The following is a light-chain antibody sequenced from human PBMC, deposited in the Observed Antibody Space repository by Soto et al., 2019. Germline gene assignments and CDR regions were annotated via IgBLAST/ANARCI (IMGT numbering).Light chain of an antibody. CDR1: QSVSNNY. J-gene: IGKJ1*01. Sequence: IVLTPSPGTLSLSPVERATLSCRASQSVSNNYLAWYQQKPGQAPRLLIYGASSRATGIPDRFSGSGSGTYFTLTISRLEPEDFAVYYCQRYGSSTTFGQGTKVDIK. CDR3: QRYGSSTT. V-gene: IGKV3-20*01. CDR2: GAS.